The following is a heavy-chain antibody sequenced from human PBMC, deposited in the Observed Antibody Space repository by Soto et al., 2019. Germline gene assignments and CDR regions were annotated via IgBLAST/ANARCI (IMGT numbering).Heavy chain of an antibody. D-gene: IGHD1-26*01. V-gene: IGHV3-30-3*01. CDR2: IAYDGTIK. Sequence: QEQLVESGGDVVQPGRSLTLSCAASGFTFSANAMHWVRQAPGKGLEWVAVIAYDGTIKIYRDSVKGRITISRDDSKSTLYLQMNSRRPEDTAVYYCARDKIKGAPDYLDSWGQGTLVTVSS. J-gene: IGHJ4*02. CDR3: ARDKIKGAPDYLDS. CDR1: GFTFSANA.